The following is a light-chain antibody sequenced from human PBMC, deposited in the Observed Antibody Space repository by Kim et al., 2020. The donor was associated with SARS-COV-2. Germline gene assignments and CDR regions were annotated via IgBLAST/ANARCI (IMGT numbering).Light chain of an antibody. J-gene: IGLJ2*01. CDR2: QDN. CDR3: QAWDSSTVI. Sequence: SYELTQPPSVSVSPGQTANITCSGHTLGYKYACWYQQKPGQSPVLVIFQDNKRPSGIPERFSGSNSGNTATLTISGTQAVDEADYYCQAWDSSTVIFGGGTQLTVL. CDR1: TLGYKY. V-gene: IGLV3-1*01.